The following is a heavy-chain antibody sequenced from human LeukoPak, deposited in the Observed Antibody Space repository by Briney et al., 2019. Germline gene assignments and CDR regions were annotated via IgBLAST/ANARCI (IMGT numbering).Heavy chain of an antibody. D-gene: IGHD2-15*01. J-gene: IGHJ3*02. Sequence: PSETLSLTCSVSGGSISSSSYYWGWIRQPPGKGLEWIGSIYYSGSTYYNPSLKSRVTIPVDTSKNQFSLKLSSVTAADTAVYYCASSVVVAATDAFDIWGQGTMVTVSS. V-gene: IGHV4-39*01. CDR2: IYYSGST. CDR1: GGSISSSSYY. CDR3: ASSVVVAATDAFDI.